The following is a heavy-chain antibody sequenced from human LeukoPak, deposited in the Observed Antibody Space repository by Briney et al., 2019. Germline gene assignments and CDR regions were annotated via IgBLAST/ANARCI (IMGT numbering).Heavy chain of an antibody. CDR2: ISAYNGNT. V-gene: IGHV1-18*01. CDR3: ARDPRQYSYGYYFDY. CDR1: GYTFTSYG. J-gene: IGHJ4*02. D-gene: IGHD5-18*01. Sequence: ASVKVSCKASGYTFTSYGISWVRQAPGQGLEWMGWISAYNGNTNYAQKLQGRVTMTTDTSTSTAYMEVRSLRSDGTAVYYCARDPRQYSYGYYFDYWGQGTLVTVSS.